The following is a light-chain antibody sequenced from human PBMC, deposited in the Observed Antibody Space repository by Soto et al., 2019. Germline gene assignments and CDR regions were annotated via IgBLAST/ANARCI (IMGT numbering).Light chain of an antibody. CDR2: GAS. CDR3: QHTLKWPPT. V-gene: IGKV3-15*01. J-gene: IGKJ1*01. Sequence: EIVLTQSPATLPSFPGERATLSCRASQSVSSSYLAWYQQKPGQAPRLLIYGASARAAGIPAGFSGRGSATEFTLTISSLQSEDFALYYCQHTLKWPPTFGLGTKVDIK. CDR1: QSVSSSY.